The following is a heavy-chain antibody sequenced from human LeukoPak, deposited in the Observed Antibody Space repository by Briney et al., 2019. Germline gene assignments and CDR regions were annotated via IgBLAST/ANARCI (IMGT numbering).Heavy chain of an antibody. CDR3: AREPYCSGGSCYDY. Sequence: SETLSLTCTVSGYSISSGYYWGWIRQPPGKGLEWIGSIYHSGSTYYNPSLKSRVTISVDTSKNQFSLKLSSVTAADTAVYYCAREPYCSGGSCYDYWGQGTLVTVSS. D-gene: IGHD2-15*01. CDR1: GYSISSGYY. J-gene: IGHJ4*02. V-gene: IGHV4-38-2*02. CDR2: IYHSGST.